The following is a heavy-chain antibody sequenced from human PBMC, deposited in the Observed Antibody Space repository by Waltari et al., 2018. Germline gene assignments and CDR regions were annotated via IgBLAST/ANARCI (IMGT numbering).Heavy chain of an antibody. J-gene: IGHJ5*02. CDR1: GFTFSSYW. CDR2: MNGDGTNI. V-gene: IGHV3-74*01. CDR3: ARVRLGDYVIST. D-gene: IGHD4-17*01. Sequence: EVQLVESGGGLVQPGGSLRLSCVASGFTFSSYWMHWVRQVPGKGLVWVSRMNGDGTNILYADSVKGRFTISRDNAKNTLYLQMNSLRAEDTAVYYCARVRLGDYVISTWGQGTLVTVSS.